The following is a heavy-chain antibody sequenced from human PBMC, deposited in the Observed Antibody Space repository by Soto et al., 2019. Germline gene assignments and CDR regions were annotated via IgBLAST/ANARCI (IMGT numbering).Heavy chain of an antibody. CDR3: RGTIFGVGPGFVP. V-gene: IGHV4-34*01. CDR1: GGSFSGYY. J-gene: IGHJ5*02. CDR2: INHSGST. D-gene: IGHD3-3*01. Sequence: PSETLSLTCAVYGGSFSGYYWSWIRQPPGKGLEWIGEINHSGSTNYNPSLKSRVTISVDTSKNQFSLKLSSVTAADTAVYYCRGTIFGVGPGFVPWGQGTLVTVSS.